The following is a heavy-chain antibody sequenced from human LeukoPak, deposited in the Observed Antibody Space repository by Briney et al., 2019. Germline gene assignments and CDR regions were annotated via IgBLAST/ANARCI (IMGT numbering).Heavy chain of an antibody. Sequence: GSLRLSCTGSGFTFSSYTLHWVRQAPGKELEWVSSISSGGTFVSYADSVTGRFTISRDNAGEFLYLQMDSLRAEDTAIYYCATLGCAGENCPRAGRALGGYWGPGTLVTVSS. CDR3: ATLGCAGENCPRAGRALGGY. CDR1: GFTFSSYT. CDR2: ISSGGTFV. V-gene: IGHV3-21*01. J-gene: IGHJ4*02. D-gene: IGHD2-21*01.